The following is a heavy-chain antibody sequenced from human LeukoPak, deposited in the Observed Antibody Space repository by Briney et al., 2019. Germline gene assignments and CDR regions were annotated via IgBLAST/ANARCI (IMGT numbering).Heavy chain of an antibody. J-gene: IGHJ4*02. V-gene: IGHV3-53*01. D-gene: IGHD1-26*01. CDR3: ARVGEGAAKD. Sequence: GGSLRLSCAASGFTFSSYSMNWVRQAPGKGLEWVLLIYSDGSTYYADSVKGRFTISRDNSKNTLYLQMNSLRAEDAAVYYCARVGEGAAKDWGQGTLVTVSS. CDR1: GFTFSSYS. CDR2: IYSDGST.